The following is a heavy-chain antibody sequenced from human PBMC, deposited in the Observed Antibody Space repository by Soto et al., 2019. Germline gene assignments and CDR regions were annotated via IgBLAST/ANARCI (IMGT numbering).Heavy chain of an antibody. D-gene: IGHD6-6*01. V-gene: IGHV4-59*08. CDR1: GGSMSSYY. Sequence: SETLSLTCAVSGGSMSSYYWSWIRQPPGKGLEWIGYIYYSGSTNYNPSLKSRVTISVDTSKNQFSLKLSSVTAADTAVYYCARHGSSSPNDYYYYYYMDVWGKGTTVTVSS. CDR2: IYYSGST. CDR3: ARHGSSSPNDYYYYYYMDV. J-gene: IGHJ6*03.